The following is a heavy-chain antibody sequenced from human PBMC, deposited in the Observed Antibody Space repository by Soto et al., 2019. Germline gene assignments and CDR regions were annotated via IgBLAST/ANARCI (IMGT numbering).Heavy chain of an antibody. J-gene: IGHJ4*02. D-gene: IGHD1-1*01. CDR2: INHSGKI. CDR1: GGSPNAYY. V-gene: IGHV4-34*01. CDR3: VTSNNLFHSHYDN. Sequence: TSETLSLTCEVYGGSPNAYYWTWIRQSPGKGLEWIGEINHSGKIHYNPSLESRLSISADTSKRQFSLTLTSVTAADAAMYYCVTSNNLFHSHYDNWGQGTLVTVSS.